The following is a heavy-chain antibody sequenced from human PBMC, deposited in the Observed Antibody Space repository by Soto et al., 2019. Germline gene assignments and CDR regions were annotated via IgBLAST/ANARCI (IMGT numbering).Heavy chain of an antibody. J-gene: IGHJ4*02. CDR2: ISYDGSNK. D-gene: IGHD3-22*01. V-gene: IGHV3-30*18. CDR3: AKDLVGDSSGYLNY. CDR1: GFTFSSYG. Sequence: PGGSLRLSCAASGFTFSSYGMHWVRQAPGKGLEWVAVISYDGSNKYYADSVKGRFTISRDNSKNTLYLQMNSLRAEDTAVYYCAKDLVGDSSGYLNYWGQGTLVTVSS.